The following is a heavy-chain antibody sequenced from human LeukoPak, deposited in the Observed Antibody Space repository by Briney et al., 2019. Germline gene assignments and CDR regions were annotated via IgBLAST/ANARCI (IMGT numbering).Heavy chain of an antibody. Sequence: GGSLRLSCAASGFTVSSNYMSWVRQAPGKGLEWVSYISSSGSTVHYADSVKGRFTISRDNVKNSLFLQMNGLRAGDTAVYYCAGKRRDYFDCWGQGTLVTVSS. CDR2: ISSSGSTV. CDR1: GFTVSSNY. V-gene: IGHV3-11*01. CDR3: AGKRRDYFDC. J-gene: IGHJ4*02.